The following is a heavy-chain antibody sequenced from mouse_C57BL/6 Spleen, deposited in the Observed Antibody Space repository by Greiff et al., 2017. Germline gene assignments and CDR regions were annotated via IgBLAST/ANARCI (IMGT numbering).Heavy chain of an antibody. V-gene: IGHV1-52*01. J-gene: IGHJ1*03. CDR2: IDPSDSET. Sequence: QVQLQQPGAELVRPGSSVKLSCKASGYTFTSYWMHWVKQRPIQGLEWIGNIDPSDSETHYNQKFKDKGTLTVDKSSSTAYMQLSSLTSEDSAVYYCASSNINWYFDVWGTGTTVTVSS. CDR3: ASSNINWYFDV. D-gene: IGHD1-1*01. CDR1: GYTFTSYW.